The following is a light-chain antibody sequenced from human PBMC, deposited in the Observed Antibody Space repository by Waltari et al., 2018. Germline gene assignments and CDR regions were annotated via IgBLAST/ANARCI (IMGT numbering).Light chain of an antibody. CDR3: CSFTSTSSWV. CDR2: DVN. J-gene: IGLJ3*02. V-gene: IGLV2-14*03. Sequence: HSALTQPASVSGSPAQSITISCTGTSSDIGAYNYVSWYQQHPGKAPKLIIFDVNKRPSGVSSRFSGSKSGNTASLTISGLQAEDEADFYCCSFTSTSSWVFGGGTKLTVL. CDR1: SSDIGAYNY.